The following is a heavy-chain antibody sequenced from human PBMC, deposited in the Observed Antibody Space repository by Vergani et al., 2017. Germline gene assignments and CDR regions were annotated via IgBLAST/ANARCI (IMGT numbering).Heavy chain of an antibody. CDR3: AKLYCSSTSCYPHNWFDP. D-gene: IGHD2-2*01. J-gene: IGHJ5*02. V-gene: IGHV3-23*01. Sequence: EVQLLESGGGLVQPGGSLRLSCAASGFTFSSYAMSWVRQAPGKGLEWVSAISGSGGSTYYADSVKGRFTISRDNSKNTLYLQMNSLRAEDTAVYYCAKLYCSSTSCYPHNWFDPWAQGTLVTVSS. CDR2: ISGSGGST. CDR1: GFTFSSYA.